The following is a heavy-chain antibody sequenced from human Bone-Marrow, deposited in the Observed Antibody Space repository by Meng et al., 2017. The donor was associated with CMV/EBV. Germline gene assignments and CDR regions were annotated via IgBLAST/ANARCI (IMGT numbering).Heavy chain of an antibody. CDR3: ARGMFPASSGDY. V-gene: IGHV1-18*01. D-gene: IGHD6-6*01. CDR1: GGTFSSYA. J-gene: IGHJ4*02. Sequence: ASVKVSCKASGGTFSSYAISWVRQAPGQRLEWMGWISAYNGNTNYAQKFQGRVTMTTDTSTSTAYMEVRSLRSDDTAVYFCARGMFPASSGDYWGQGTLVTVSS. CDR2: ISAYNGNT.